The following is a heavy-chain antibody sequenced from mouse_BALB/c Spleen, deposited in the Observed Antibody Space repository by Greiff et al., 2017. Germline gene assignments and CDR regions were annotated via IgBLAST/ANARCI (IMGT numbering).Heavy chain of an antibody. J-gene: IGHJ4*01. V-gene: IGHV10S3*01. CDR1: GFTFNPYA. Sequence: TGGGLVQSTGSLKLSCAALGFTFNPYAMHWVRQAPGKGLEWVARIRSKSNNYATYYADSVKDRFTISRDDSQSMLYLQMNNLKTEDTAMYYCVREIYYGYDDYAMDYWGQGTSVTVSS. CDR2: IRSKSNNYAT. D-gene: IGHD2-2*01. CDR3: VREIYYGYDDYAMDY.